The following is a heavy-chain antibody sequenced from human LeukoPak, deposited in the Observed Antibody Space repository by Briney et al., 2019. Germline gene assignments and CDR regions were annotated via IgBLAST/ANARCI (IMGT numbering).Heavy chain of an antibody. V-gene: IGHV3-53*04. D-gene: IGHD2-2*02. CDR1: GFTFSSYA. CDR3: ARVRCSNTNCYIDY. Sequence: GGSLRLSCAASGFTFSSYAMSWVRQAPGKELEWVSAIYSGGSTYYADSVEGRFTISSHNSKNTLYLQMNSLRAEDTAVYYCARVRCSNTNCYIDYWGQGTLVTVSS. CDR2: IYSGGST. J-gene: IGHJ4*02.